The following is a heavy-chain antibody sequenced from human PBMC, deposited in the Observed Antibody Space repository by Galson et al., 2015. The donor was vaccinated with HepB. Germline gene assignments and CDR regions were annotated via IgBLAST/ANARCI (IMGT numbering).Heavy chain of an antibody. CDR3: TRCILGWGVFDP. D-gene: IGHD2-8*01. V-gene: IGHV3-49*04. CDR1: GFTFGDYA. CDR2: IRSKAYGGTT. J-gene: IGHJ5*02. Sequence: SLRLSCAASGFTFGDYAMSWVRQAPGKGLEWVGFIRSKAYGGTTEYAASVKGRFTISRDDSKSIAYLQMNSLKTEDTAVYYCTRCILGWGVFDPWGQGTLVTVSS.